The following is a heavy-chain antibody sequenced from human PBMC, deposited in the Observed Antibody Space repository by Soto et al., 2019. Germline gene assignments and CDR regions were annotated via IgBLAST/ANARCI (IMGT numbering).Heavy chain of an antibody. D-gene: IGHD3-22*01. Sequence: GASVKVSCKVSGYTLTELSMHWVRQAPGKGLEWMGGFDPEDGETIYAQKFQGRVTMTEDTSTDTAYMELSSLRSEDTAVYYCATRSTYYYDSSGYYSRNFHRGKGTLVTVSS. CDR1: GYTLTELS. J-gene: IGHJ4*02. V-gene: IGHV1-24*01. CDR2: FDPEDGET. CDR3: ATRSTYYYDSSGYYSRNFH.